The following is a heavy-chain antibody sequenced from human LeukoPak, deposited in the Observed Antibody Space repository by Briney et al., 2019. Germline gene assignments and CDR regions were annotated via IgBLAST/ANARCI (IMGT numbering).Heavy chain of an antibody. Sequence: GGSLRLPCAASGFTFNSYAMNWVRQAPGKGLEWVSTISGNGVSAYYADSVKGRITISRDNSKNTLYLQMSSLRPEDTAVYYCAKSGTTFDSWGQGTLVTVAS. J-gene: IGHJ4*02. CDR3: AKSGTTFDS. CDR2: ISGNGVSA. CDR1: GFTFNSYA. V-gene: IGHV3-23*01. D-gene: IGHD1-1*01.